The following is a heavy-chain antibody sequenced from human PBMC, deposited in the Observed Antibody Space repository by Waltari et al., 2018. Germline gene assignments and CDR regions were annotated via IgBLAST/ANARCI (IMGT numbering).Heavy chain of an antibody. CDR3: ARVKSYRGNEAFDI. Sequence: EVQLVESGGGLVQPGGSLRLSCAASEFSLSNSWMHWVRHGPGKGLGWVANIKQDGSQNFYVDSVKGRFTISRDNAKNSLYLQMNSLRAEDTAVYYCARVKSYRGNEAFDIWGQGTMVTVSS. CDR2: IKQDGSQN. CDR1: EFSLSNSW. J-gene: IGHJ3*02. D-gene: IGHD3-16*02. V-gene: IGHV3-7*01.